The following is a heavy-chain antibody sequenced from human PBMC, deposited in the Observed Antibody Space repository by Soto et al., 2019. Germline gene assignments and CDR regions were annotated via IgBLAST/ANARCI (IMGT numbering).Heavy chain of an antibody. CDR3: ARHLRERFLEWLPPYFDY. V-gene: IGHV4-59*08. CDR1: GGSISSYY. Sequence: SETLSLTCTVSGGSISSYYWSWIRQPPGKGLEWIGYIYYSGSTNYNPSLKSRVTISVDTSKNQFSLKLSSLTAADTAVYYCARHLRERFLEWLPPYFDYWGQGTLVTVSS. CDR2: IYYSGST. J-gene: IGHJ4*02. D-gene: IGHD3-3*01.